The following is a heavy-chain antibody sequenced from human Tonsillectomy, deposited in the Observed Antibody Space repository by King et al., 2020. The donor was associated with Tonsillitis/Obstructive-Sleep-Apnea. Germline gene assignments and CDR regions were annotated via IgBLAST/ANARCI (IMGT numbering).Heavy chain of an antibody. CDR3: ARLEGGVVPAAPDY. Sequence: VQLVESGTEVKKPGESLKISCTGSGYSFAIYWIAWVRQMPGKGLEWMGIIYPGDSDTRYSPSFQGQVTISADKSISTAYLQWSSLKASDTAMYYCARLEGGVVPAAPDYWGQGTLVIVSS. CDR1: GYSFAIYW. J-gene: IGHJ4*02. CDR2: IYPGDSDT. D-gene: IGHD2-2*01. V-gene: IGHV5-51*01.